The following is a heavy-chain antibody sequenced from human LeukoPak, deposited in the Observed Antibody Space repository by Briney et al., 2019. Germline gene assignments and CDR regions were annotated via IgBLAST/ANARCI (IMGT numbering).Heavy chain of an antibody. V-gene: IGHV3-13*01. J-gene: IGHJ5*02. CDR2: LSTTGDT. D-gene: IGHD2-2*01. CDR3: TRGPCASCYGDSGLDP. CDR1: GFTISRYD. Sequence: GGSLRLSCAASGFTISRYDIHWVRQVTGKGLEWVSFLSTTGDTYYQASMKGRFTISRDTVRNSAYLQMGSLRADDTAVYYCTRGPCASCYGDSGLDPWGQGTLVTVSS.